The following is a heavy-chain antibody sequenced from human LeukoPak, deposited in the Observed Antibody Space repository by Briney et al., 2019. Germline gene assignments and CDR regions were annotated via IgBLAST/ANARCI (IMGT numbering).Heavy chain of an antibody. Sequence: TSQTLSLTCAISGDSVSSNSAAWNWIRQSPSRGLEWLGRTYYRSKWYNDYAVSVKSRITINLDTSKNQFSLQLNSVTPEDTAVYYCARTRFEWFGELLSYAFDIWGQGTMVTVSS. V-gene: IGHV6-1*01. CDR2: TYYRSKWYN. J-gene: IGHJ3*02. CDR3: ARTRFEWFGELLSYAFDI. D-gene: IGHD3-10*01. CDR1: GDSVSSNSAA.